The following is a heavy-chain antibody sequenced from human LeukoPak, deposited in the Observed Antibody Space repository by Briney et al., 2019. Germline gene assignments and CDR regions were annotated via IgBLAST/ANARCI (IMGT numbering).Heavy chain of an antibody. J-gene: IGHJ6*03. V-gene: IGHV3-30*03. CDR1: GFTFSSYG. CDR3: ARASSSWYYYYYYMDV. CDR2: ISYDGSNK. Sequence: GGSLRLSCAASGFTFSSYGMHWVRQAPGKGLEWVAVISYDGSNKYYADSVKGRFTISRDNSKNMLYLQMNSLRAEDTAVYYCARASSSWYYYYYYMDVWGKGTTVTVSS. D-gene: IGHD6-13*01.